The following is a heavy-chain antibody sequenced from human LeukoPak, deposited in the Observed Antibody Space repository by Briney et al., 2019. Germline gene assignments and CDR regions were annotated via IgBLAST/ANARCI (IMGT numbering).Heavy chain of an antibody. V-gene: IGHV1-18*01. J-gene: IGHJ4*02. CDR1: GFTFTNYG. CDR2: ISAYNGNT. CDR3: ARTPQTVAGTGASDF. D-gene: IGHD6-19*01. Sequence: ASVKVSCKASGFTFTNYGFSWVRQAPGPGLEWMGWISAYNGNTHFAQKVQGRVTMSTDTSTSTVYMELRSLRSDDTAVYYCARTPQTVAGTGASDFWGQGTLVTVSS.